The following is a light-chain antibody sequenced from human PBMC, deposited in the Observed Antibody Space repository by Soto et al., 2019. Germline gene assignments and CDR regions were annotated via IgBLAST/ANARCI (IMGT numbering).Light chain of an antibody. CDR2: DVS. CDR3: CSYAGSYTLV. V-gene: IGLV2-11*01. CDR1: SSDVGGSNY. J-gene: IGLJ2*01. Sequence: QSALTQPRSVSGSPGQSVTISCTGTSSDVGGSNYVSWYQQHPGKAPKLMIYDVSKRPSGVPDRFSGSKSGNTASLTISGLQAEDEADYYCCSYAGSYTLVFGGRTKVTV.